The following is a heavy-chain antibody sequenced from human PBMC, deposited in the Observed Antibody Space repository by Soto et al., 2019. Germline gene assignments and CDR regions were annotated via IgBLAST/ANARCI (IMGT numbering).Heavy chain of an antibody. Sequence: EVQLLESGGGLVQPGGSLRLSCAASGFTLSNHAMYWVRQAPGRGLEWVSTISASGGETYYADSVRGRFTISRDKSKKTLDLQMNSLRAEDTALYYCVRRTAAGGGALLYFDSWGQGALVTVSS. D-gene: IGHD6-13*01. CDR1: GFTLSNHA. CDR2: ISASGGET. CDR3: VRRTAAGGGALLYFDS. V-gene: IGHV3-23*01. J-gene: IGHJ4*02.